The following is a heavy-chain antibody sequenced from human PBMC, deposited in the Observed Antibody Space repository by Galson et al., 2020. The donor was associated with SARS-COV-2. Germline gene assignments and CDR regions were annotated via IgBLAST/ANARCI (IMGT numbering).Heavy chain of an antibody. Sequence: ASVKVSCKASGYTFSSYDMNWVRQAPGQGLEWMGWMNPNSGNSGHAQKFQGRVTMTRNTSISTAYMELSSLRSEDTAVYYCATPIVGGTFDYWVQGTLVTVSS. J-gene: IGHJ4*02. V-gene: IGHV1-8*01. CDR3: ATPIVGGTFDY. CDR2: MNPNSGNS. D-gene: IGHD1-26*01. CDR1: GYTFSSYD.